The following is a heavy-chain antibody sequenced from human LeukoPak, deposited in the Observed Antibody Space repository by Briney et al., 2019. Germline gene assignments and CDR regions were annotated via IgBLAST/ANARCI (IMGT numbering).Heavy chain of an antibody. D-gene: IGHD2-2*01. V-gene: IGHV3-30*18. Sequence: GGSLRLSCAASGFTFSSYAIRWVRQAPGKGPEWVAFISYDGNDKYYADSVKGRFTTSRDNSKNTLYLQMHSLRPEDTAVYSCAKDAVNCSGTSCSYGMDVWGQGTTVTVSS. CDR1: GFTFSSYA. CDR2: ISYDGNDK. J-gene: IGHJ6*02. CDR3: AKDAVNCSGTSCSYGMDV.